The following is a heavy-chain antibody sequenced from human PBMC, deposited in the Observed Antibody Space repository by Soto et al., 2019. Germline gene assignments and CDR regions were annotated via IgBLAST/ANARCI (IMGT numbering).Heavy chain of an antibody. CDR1: GFTVSSDY. J-gene: IGHJ4*02. V-gene: IGHV3-53*01. CDR2: IYSGGNT. D-gene: IGHD6-19*01. CDR3: ARSSSWLVGTFDS. Sequence: GGSLRLSCAASGFTVSSDYMSWVRQAPGKGLEWVSVIYSGGNTYYADSVKGRFTISRDNSKNTLYLQMNSLRADDTAVYYCARSSSWLVGTFDSWGQGTLVTVSS.